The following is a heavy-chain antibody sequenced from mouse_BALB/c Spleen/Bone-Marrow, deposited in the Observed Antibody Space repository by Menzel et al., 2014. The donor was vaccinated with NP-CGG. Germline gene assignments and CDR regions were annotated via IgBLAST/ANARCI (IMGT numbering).Heavy chain of an antibody. J-gene: IGHJ4*01. CDR1: GYAFTNYL. CDR3: ARGGDYDEGYAMDY. Sequence: QVQLQQSGAELVRPGTSVKVSCKASGYAFTNYLIEWVKQRPGQGLEWIGVINPGSGGTNYNEKFKGKATLTADKSSSTAYMQLSSLTSDDSAVYFCARGGDYDEGYAMDYWDQGTSVTVSS. D-gene: IGHD2-4*01. V-gene: IGHV1-54*01. CDR2: INPGSGGT.